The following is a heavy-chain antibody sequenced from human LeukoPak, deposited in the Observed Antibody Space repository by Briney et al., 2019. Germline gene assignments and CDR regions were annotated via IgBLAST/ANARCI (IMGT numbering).Heavy chain of an antibody. CDR2: MNPNSGNT. CDR1: GYTFTSYD. J-gene: IGHJ4*02. V-gene: IGHV1-8*01. CDR3: ARDLSYYDFWSGYLRDY. D-gene: IGHD3-3*01. Sequence: ASVKVSCKASGYTFTSYDINWVRQATGQGLEWMGWMNPNSGNTGYAQKFQGRVTMTRDTSISTAYMELSRLRSDDTAVYYCARDLSYYDFWSGYLRDYWGQGTLVTVSS.